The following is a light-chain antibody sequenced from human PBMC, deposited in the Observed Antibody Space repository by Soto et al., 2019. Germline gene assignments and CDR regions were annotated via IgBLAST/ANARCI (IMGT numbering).Light chain of an antibody. CDR1: SSDVGGYNY. Sequence: QSVLTQPDSVSGSPGQSITISCTGTSSDVGGYNYVSWYQHHPGKAPKLMIYEVSNRPSGVSNRFSGSKSGNTASLTISGLQAEDEADYYFSSYTSSSTYVFGTGTKVTVL. CDR2: EVS. J-gene: IGLJ1*01. CDR3: SSYTSSSTYV. V-gene: IGLV2-14*01.